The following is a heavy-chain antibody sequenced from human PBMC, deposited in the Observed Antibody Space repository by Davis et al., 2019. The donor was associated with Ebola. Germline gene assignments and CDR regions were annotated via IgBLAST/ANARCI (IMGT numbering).Heavy chain of an antibody. Sequence: GGSLRLSCAASGFTFSSYSMNWVRQAPGKGLEWVSGIGASGTSTSYADSVTGRFAISRDNSKNTLYLQMNSLRAEDTAVYYCAKGARYCSSTSCLLYYYYGMDVWGQGTTVTVSS. D-gene: IGHD2-2*01. CDR2: IGASGTST. CDR1: GFTFSSYS. J-gene: IGHJ6*02. CDR3: AKGARYCSSTSCLLYYYYGMDV. V-gene: IGHV3-23*01.